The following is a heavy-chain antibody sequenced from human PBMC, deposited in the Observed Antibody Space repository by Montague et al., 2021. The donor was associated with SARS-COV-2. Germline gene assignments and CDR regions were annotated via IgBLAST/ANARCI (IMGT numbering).Heavy chain of an antibody. D-gene: IGHD6-13*01. Sequence: SETLSLTCNVSGASINDYYWNWLRQSPEKRLEWIGYVYTAVRTSYNPSLKGRVTISLDTSKNQISLKLTSTTAADAAVYFCARRAAGGLFYFDYWGLGTLVSVSS. J-gene: IGHJ4*02. V-gene: IGHV4-59*01. CDR1: GASINDYY. CDR3: ARRAAGGLFYFDY. CDR2: VYTAVRT.